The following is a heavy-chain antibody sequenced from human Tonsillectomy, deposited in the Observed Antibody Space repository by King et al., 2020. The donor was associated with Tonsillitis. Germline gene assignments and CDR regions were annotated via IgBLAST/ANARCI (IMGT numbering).Heavy chain of an antibody. V-gene: IGHV2-70*04. CDR2: IAWVDDK. J-gene: IGHJ3*02. CDR3: ARLCSGDCYPSHAFDI. D-gene: IGHD2-21*02. CDR1: GFSLNTHEMR. Sequence: TLKESGPALVKPKQTLTLTCTFSGFSLNTHEMRMAWIRHPPGKALEWLARIAWVDDKFYTTSLKTRLAIPKDTSKNHVVLTVTNVDPADTATYFCARLCSGDCYPSHAFDIWGQGTMVTVSS.